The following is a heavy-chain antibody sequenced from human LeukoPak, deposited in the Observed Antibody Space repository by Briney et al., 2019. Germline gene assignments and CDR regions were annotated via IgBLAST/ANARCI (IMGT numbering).Heavy chain of an antibody. CDR2: IKQDGSEK. D-gene: IGHD3-10*01. J-gene: IGHJ4*02. CDR3: ARAQLLWFGELFRNYFDY. Sequence: GGSLRLSCAASGFTFSSYWMSWVRQAPGKGLEWVANIKQDGSEKYYVDSVKGRFTTSRDNAKNSLYLQMNSLRAEDTAVYYCARAQLLWFGELFRNYFDYWGQGTLVTVSS. V-gene: IGHV3-7*01. CDR1: GFTFSSYW.